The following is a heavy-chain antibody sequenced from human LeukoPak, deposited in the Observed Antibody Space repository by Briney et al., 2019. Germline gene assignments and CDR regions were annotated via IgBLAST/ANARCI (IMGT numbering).Heavy chain of an antibody. CDR1: GFPFRRYA. CDR2: ITDDEDT. J-gene: IGHJ4*02. Sequence: GGSLRLSCVASGFPFRRYAMTCVRQTPGKGLEAVSVITDDEDTYYADSVKGRFTIYRDNSQNTVFLQMNSLRVEDTAVYYCAKVDYWSPENYFDSWGQGTLVTVSS. CDR3: AKVDYWSPENYFDS. D-gene: IGHD1-1*01. V-gene: IGHV3-23*01.